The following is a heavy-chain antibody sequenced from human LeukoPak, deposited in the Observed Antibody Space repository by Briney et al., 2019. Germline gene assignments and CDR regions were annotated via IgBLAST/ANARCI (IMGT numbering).Heavy chain of an antibody. J-gene: IGHJ5*02. Sequence: SVKVSCKASGGTFSSYAISWVRQAPGQGLEWMGGIIPIFGTANYAQKFQGRVTITRNTSISTAYMELSSLRSEDTAVYYCARGRDDGFDPWGQGTLVTVSS. CDR3: ARGRDDGFDP. V-gene: IGHV1-69*05. CDR1: GGTFSSYA. CDR2: IIPIFGTA.